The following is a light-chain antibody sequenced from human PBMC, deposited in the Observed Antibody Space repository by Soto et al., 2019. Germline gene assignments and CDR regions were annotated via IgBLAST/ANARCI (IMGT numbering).Light chain of an antibody. CDR3: QSYDTSLRAWV. CDR1: GSNIGAGSD. J-gene: IGLJ1*01. CDR2: ENN. V-gene: IGLV1-40*01. Sequence: QSVLTQPPSVSGAPGQRVAISCTGSGSNIGAGSDVHWYQQLPGMAPKLLVYENNNRPSGVPDRFSGSKSATSASLAITGLQAEYEADYYCQSYDTSLRAWVFGTGTKLTVL.